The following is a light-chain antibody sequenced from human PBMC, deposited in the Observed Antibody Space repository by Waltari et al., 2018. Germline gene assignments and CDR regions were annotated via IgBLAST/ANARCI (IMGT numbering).Light chain of an antibody. CDR1: TSNIRSNF. J-gene: IGLJ3*02. CDR3: ATWEDSLKAGV. CDR2: HSE. V-gene: IGLV1-47*02. Sequence: QSGLTQPPSASGTPGQTVTIPCSGSTSNIRSNFVFWYHPLPGTAPKLLISHSEQRATGVPDRFYGSKSGTSASLAIIGVRAEDAGDYYCATWEDSLKAGVFGGGTKLTVL.